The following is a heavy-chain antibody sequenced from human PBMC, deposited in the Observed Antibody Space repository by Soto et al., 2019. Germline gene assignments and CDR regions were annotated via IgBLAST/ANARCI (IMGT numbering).Heavy chain of an antibody. CDR2: IIPIFGTA. CDR1: GGTFSSYA. CDR3: ARDYSRTNWFDP. J-gene: IGHJ5*02. V-gene: IGHV1-69*13. Sequence: SVKVSCKASGGTFSSYAISWVRQAPGQGLEWMGGIIPIFGTANYAQKFQGRVTITADESTSTAYMELSSLRSEDTAVYYCARDYSRTNWFDPWGQGTRVTVSS. D-gene: IGHD1-1*01.